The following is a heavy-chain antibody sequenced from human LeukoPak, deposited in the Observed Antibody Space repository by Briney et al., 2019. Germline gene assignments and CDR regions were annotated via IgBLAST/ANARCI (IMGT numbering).Heavy chain of an antibody. J-gene: IGHJ5*02. Sequence: SETLSLTCTVSSGSISSYYWSWIRQPPGKGLEWIGYIYYSGSTNYNPSLKSRVTISVDTSKNQFSLKLSSVTTADTAVYYCARNPREYAKNINWFDPWGQGTLVTVSS. CDR3: ARNPREYAKNINWFDP. CDR2: IYYSGST. CDR1: SGSISSYY. V-gene: IGHV4-59*01. D-gene: IGHD1/OR15-1a*01.